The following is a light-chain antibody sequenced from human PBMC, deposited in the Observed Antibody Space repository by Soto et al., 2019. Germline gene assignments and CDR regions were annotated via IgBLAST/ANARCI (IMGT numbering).Light chain of an antibody. V-gene: IGKV3-20*01. CDR3: QQYGSSPPIT. CDR2: GAS. CDR1: QSVSSSY. Sequence: EVGLTPSPGTLTLSPGERATLSCRASQSVSSSYLAWYQQKPGQAPRLLIYGASSRATGIPDRFSGSGSGTDFTLTISRLEPEDFAVYYCQQYGSSPPITFGQGTRLEIK. J-gene: IGKJ5*01.